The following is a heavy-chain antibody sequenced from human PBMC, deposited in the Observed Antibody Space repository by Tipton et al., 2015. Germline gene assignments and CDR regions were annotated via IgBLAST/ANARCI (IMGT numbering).Heavy chain of an antibody. Sequence: SLRLSCAASGFTFSTYWMSWVRQAPGKGLEWVINMNQDGTEKYFVDSVKGRFTISRDNAKNSLYLQMNSLRDEDTAVYYCGREDRGFSSGDYWGQGTLVTVSS. CDR1: GFTFSTYW. J-gene: IGHJ4*02. V-gene: IGHV3-7*01. CDR2: MNQDGTEK. D-gene: IGHD6-19*01. CDR3: GREDRGFSSGDY.